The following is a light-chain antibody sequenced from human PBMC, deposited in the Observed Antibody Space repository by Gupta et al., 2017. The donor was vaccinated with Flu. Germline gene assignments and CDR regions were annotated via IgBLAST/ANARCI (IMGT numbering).Light chain of an antibody. J-gene: IGLJ3*02. CDR2: LNSDGSH. V-gene: IGLV4-69*01. Sequence: QLVLPPSPSASASLGASVKLTCTLSSGHSSYATAWHLQQPEKGPRYLMKLNSDGSHSKGDGIPDRFSGSSSGAERYLTISSLQSEDEADYYCQTGGTGGVFGGGTKLTVL. CDR1: SGHSSYA. CDR3: QTGGTGGV.